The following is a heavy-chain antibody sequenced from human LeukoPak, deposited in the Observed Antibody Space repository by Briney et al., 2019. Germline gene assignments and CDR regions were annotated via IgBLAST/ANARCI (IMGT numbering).Heavy chain of an antibody. CDR2: INYSGGHK. CDR1: GFTFKNCA. Sequence: GGSLRLSCVASGFTFKNCAMSWVRQAPGKGLEWVSGINYSGGHKYYADSVKGRFTISRDSSKNTLSLQMKSLTTEDTAVYYCAKDDSKTLDHFDYWGQGALVTVSS. J-gene: IGHJ4*02. CDR3: AKDDSKTLDHFDY. V-gene: IGHV3-23*01. D-gene: IGHD4-11*01.